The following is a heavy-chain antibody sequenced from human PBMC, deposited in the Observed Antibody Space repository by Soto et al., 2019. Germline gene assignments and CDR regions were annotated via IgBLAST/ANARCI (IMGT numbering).Heavy chain of an antibody. CDR1: GGTFSSYT. Sequence: ASVKVSCKASGGTFSSYTISWVRQAPGQGLEWMGGIIPIFGTANYAQKFQGRVTITADESTSTAYMELSSLRSEDTDVYYCARGNHRWLQLWYFDLWGRGTLVTVSS. J-gene: IGHJ2*01. D-gene: IGHD5-12*01. CDR2: IIPIFGTA. V-gene: IGHV1-69*13. CDR3: ARGNHRWLQLWYFDL.